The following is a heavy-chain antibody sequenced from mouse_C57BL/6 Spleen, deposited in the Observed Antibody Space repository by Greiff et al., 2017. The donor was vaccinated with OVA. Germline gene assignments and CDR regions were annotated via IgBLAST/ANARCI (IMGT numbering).Heavy chain of an antibody. Sequence: LQQSGAELVRPGASVTLSCKASGYTFTDYEMHWVKQTPVHGLEWIGAIDPETGGTAYNQKFKGKAILTADKSSSTAYMELRSLTSEDSAVYYCTRRIYIYSNYDYWGQGTTLTVSS. CDR1: GYTFTDYE. CDR3: TRRIYIYSNYDY. J-gene: IGHJ2*01. CDR2: IDPETGGT. V-gene: IGHV1-15*01. D-gene: IGHD2-5*01.